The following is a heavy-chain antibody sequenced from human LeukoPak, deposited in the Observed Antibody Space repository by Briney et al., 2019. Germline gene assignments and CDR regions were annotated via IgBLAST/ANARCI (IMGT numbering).Heavy chain of an antibody. D-gene: IGHD6-19*01. V-gene: IGHV3-30*04. J-gene: IGHJ4*02. CDR3: AKDGTAVADFDY. CDR1: GFTFSSYA. Sequence: PGGSLRLSCEASGFTFSSYAMHWVRQAPGQGLEWVTVISYDGSNKYYADSVKGRFTISRDNSKNTLYLQMNSLRAEDTAVYYCAKDGTAVADFDYWGQGTLVTVSS. CDR2: ISYDGSNK.